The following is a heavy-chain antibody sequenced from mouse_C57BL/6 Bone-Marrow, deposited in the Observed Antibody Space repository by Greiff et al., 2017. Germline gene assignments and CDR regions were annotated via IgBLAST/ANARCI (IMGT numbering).Heavy chain of an antibody. D-gene: IGHD4-1*01. CDR2: ISNLAYSI. V-gene: IGHV5-15*01. CDR3: ARHWDGAMDY. J-gene: IGHJ4*01. CDR1: GFTFSDYG. Sequence: EVQGVESGGGLVQPGGSLKLSCAASGFTFSDYGMAWVRQAPRKGPEWVAFISNLAYSIYYADTVTGRFTISRENAKNTLYLEMSSLRSEDTAMYYCARHWDGAMDYGGQGPSVTVSS.